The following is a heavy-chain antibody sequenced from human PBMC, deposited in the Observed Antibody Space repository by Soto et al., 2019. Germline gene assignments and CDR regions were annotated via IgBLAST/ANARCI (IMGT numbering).Heavy chain of an antibody. CDR3: AREDDGGDRAYDCLDV. D-gene: IGHD3-16*01. J-gene: IGHJ6*02. CDR1: GGSISSEYFH. Sequence: QVQLQQSGPGLVEPSQTLSLTCAVSGGSISSEYFHWTWVRQSPGKGLEWIGYIHYTGSIMYNPSFKSRMTMAVDMSKKQFSLQLTSVTAADTAVYFCAREDDGGDRAYDCLDVWGQGTTGTVSS. CDR2: IHYTGSI. V-gene: IGHV4-30-4*08.